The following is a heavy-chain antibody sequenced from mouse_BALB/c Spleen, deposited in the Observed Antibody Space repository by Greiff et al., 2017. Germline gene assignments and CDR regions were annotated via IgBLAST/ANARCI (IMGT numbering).Heavy chain of an antibody. V-gene: IGHV1-7*01. CDR1: GYTFTSYW. Sequence: QVQLKESGAELAKPGASVKMSCKASGYTFTSYWMHWVKQRPGQGLEWIGYINPSTGYTEYNQKFKDKATLTADKSSSTAYMQLSSLTSEDSAVYYCARPSIMITTRAMAMDYWGQGTSVTVSS. D-gene: IGHD2-4*01. CDR3: ARPSIMITTRAMAMDY. J-gene: IGHJ4*01. CDR2: INPSTGYT.